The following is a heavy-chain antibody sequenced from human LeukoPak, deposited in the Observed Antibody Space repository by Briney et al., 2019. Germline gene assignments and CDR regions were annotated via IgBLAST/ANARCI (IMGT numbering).Heavy chain of an antibody. CDR3: TGSGGWSFLDYYMDV. CDR2: IRSKAYGGTT. J-gene: IGHJ6*03. Sequence: LAGGSLRLSCTASGFTFGDYAMSWVRQAPGKGLEWVGFIRSKAYGGTTEYAASVKGRFTISRDDSKSIAYLQMNSLKTEDTAVYYCTGSGGWSFLDYYMDVWGKGTTVTISS. V-gene: IGHV3-49*04. CDR1: GFTFGDYA. D-gene: IGHD6-19*01.